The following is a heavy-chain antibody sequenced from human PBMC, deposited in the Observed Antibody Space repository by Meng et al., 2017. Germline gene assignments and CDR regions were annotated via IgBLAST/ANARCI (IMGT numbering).Heavy chain of an antibody. D-gene: IGHD4-17*01. V-gene: IGHV4-34*01. J-gene: IGHJ4*02. CDR3: ARGAMSSMTTMTTGSYYFDY. Sequence: GSLRLSCAAYGGSFSGYYWSWIRQPPGKGLEGIGEINHSGSNNYNPSLKSRVTISVDTSKNQFSLKLSSVTAADTAVYYGARGAMSSMTTMTTGSYYFDYWGQGTLVTVSS. CDR2: INHSGSN. CDR1: GGSFSGYY.